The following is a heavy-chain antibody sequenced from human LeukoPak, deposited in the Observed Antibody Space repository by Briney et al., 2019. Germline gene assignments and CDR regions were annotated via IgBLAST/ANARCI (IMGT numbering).Heavy chain of an antibody. CDR2: ISGDGGST. V-gene: IGHV3-43*02. D-gene: IGHD3-22*01. CDR3: AKDHYDSSGYYSEYFQH. J-gene: IGHJ1*01. Sequence: PGGSLRLSCAASGFTFYDYAMHWVRQAPGKGLEWVSLISGDGGSTYYADSVKGRFTISRDNSKNSLYLQMNSLRTEDTALYYCAKDHYDSSGYYSEYFQHWGQGTLVTVSS. CDR1: GFTFYDYA.